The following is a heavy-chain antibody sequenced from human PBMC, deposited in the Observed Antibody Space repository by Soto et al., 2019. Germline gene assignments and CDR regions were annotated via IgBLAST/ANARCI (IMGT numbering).Heavy chain of an antibody. D-gene: IGHD2-15*01. V-gene: IGHV1-24*01. CDR1: GYTLTELS. CDR2: FDPEDGET. J-gene: IGHJ5*02. CDR3: ARGGIVVVVAATLDLTYNWFDP. Sequence: ASVKVSCKVSGYTLTELSMHWVRQAPGKGLEWMGGFDPEDGETIYAQKFQGRVTMTEDTSTDTAYMELRSLRSDDTAVYYCARGGIVVVVAATLDLTYNWFDPWGQGTLVTVSS.